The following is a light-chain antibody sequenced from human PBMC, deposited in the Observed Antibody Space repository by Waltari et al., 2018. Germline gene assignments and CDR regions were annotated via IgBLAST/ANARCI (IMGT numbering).Light chain of an antibody. CDR3: SSYAGSSKGV. V-gene: IGLV2-23*02. Sequence: QSALTQPAPGSGSPGQSIPISCTGTSSDVGKYTRVSWYQQHPGKAPKLIIYAVSKRPSGVSDRFSGSKSGDMASLTISGLQPEDEAEYFCSSYAGSSKGVFGGGTKVTVL. CDR2: AVS. J-gene: IGLJ2*01. CDR1: SSDVGKYTR.